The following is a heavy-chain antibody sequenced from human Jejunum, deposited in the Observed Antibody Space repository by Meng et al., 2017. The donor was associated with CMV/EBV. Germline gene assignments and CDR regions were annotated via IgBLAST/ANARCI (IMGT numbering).Heavy chain of an antibody. D-gene: IGHD4-17*01. V-gene: IGHV4-4*02. J-gene: IGHJ4*02. Sequence: QVELEESGPGVGKPSGTLALTCDVYGGSIRNDQWWSWVRQAPGKGLEWIGEIYHSGRTNYNPSVKSRVSMSVDKSQNHFSLRLSSVTAADTAVYYCTTLYGDSISWGQGTLVTVSS. CDR3: TTLYGDSIS. CDR1: GGSIRNDQW. CDR2: IYHSGRT.